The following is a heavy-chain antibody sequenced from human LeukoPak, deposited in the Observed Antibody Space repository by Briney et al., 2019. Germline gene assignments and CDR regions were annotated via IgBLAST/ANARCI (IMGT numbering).Heavy chain of an antibody. CDR1: GLNFRAFS. Sequence: GGSLRLSCVVSGLNFRAFSINWVRQAQGKGLEWISSITSGSEYKFHADSVRGRFTISRDDARNSLFLQLNNLRAGDTAIYYCVTAYIADFDYWGEGAFVTVSS. V-gene: IGHV3-21*06. CDR2: ITSGSEYK. J-gene: IGHJ4*02. D-gene: IGHD6-13*01. CDR3: VTAYIADFDY.